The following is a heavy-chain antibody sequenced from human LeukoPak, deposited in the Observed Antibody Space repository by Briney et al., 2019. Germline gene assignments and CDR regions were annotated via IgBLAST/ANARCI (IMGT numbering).Heavy chain of an antibody. Sequence: GGSLRLSCVASGFTVSDYAMAWVRQAPGKGLEWVSAITSGGDHTYYAGSVRGRFSISRDNSKNTLYLQMNGLTAEDTALYFCAKDGLSYDTSAHVYYFDYWGQGTLVAVSS. V-gene: IGHV3-23*01. CDR3: AKDGLSYDTSAHVYYFDY. CDR1: GFTVSDYA. J-gene: IGHJ4*02. CDR2: ITSGGDHT. D-gene: IGHD3-22*01.